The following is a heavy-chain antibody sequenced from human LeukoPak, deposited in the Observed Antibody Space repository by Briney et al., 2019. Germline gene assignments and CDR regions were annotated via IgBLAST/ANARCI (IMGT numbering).Heavy chain of an antibody. V-gene: IGHV4-34*01. J-gene: IGHJ4*02. D-gene: IGHD4-17*01. CDR1: GGSLSGYY. Sequence: PSETLSLTCAVYGGSLSGYYWSWIRQTPGKGLEWIGEINHSGNTDYNPSLKSRVTISVDTSKNQFSLKLNSVTAADTAVYYCASHGYGDYFFDYWGQGTLVTVSS. CDR2: INHSGNT. CDR3: ASHGYGDYFFDY.